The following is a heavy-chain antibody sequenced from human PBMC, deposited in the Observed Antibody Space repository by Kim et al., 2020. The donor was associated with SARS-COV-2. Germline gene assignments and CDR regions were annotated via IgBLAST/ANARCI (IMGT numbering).Heavy chain of an antibody. CDR3: ARTMTTVPPGAFDI. Sequence: AVSVNGGFTLCSDYSKNTLYLQMNSLRAEDTAVYYCARTMTTVPPGAFDIWGQGTMVTVSS. J-gene: IGHJ3*02. D-gene: IGHD4-17*01. V-gene: IGHV3-33*01.